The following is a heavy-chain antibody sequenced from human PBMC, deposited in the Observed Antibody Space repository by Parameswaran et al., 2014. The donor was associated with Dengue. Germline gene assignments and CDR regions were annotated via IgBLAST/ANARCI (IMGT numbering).Heavy chain of an antibody. CDR2: ISYDGSNK. CDR3: AKDGMVRGVTSFDY. D-gene: IGHD3-10*01. V-gene: IGHV3-30*18. Sequence: IRQPPGRGLEWVAVISYDGSNKYYADSVKGRFTISRDNSKNTLYLQMNSLRAEDTAVYYCAKDGMVRGVTSFDYWGQGTLVTVSS. J-gene: IGHJ4*02.